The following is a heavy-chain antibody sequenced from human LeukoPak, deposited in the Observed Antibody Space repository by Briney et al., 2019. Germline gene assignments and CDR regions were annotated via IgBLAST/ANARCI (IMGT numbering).Heavy chain of an antibody. D-gene: IGHD3-22*01. Sequence: PSETLSLTCTVSGGSISSSSYYWGWIRQPPGKGLEWIGSIYYSGSTYYNPSLKSRVTISVDTSKNQFSLKLSSVTAADTAVYYCARHDSSGYYPYYYYGMDVWGQGTTVTVSS. CDR1: GGSISSSSYY. CDR3: ARHDSSGYYPYYYYGMDV. CDR2: IYYSGST. V-gene: IGHV4-39*01. J-gene: IGHJ6*02.